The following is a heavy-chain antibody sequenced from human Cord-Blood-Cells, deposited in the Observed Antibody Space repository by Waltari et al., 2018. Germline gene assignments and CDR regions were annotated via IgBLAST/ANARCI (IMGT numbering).Heavy chain of an antibody. J-gene: IGHJ5*02. V-gene: IGHV3-23*01. CDR3: AKLAIFGVVHSNWFDP. CDR1: GFTFSSYA. CDR2: LRGSGGST. D-gene: IGHD3-3*01. Sequence: EVQLLESGGGLVQPGGSLRLSCAASGFTFSSYAMSWVRQAPGKGLEWVSALRGSGGSTYYADSVKGRFTISRDNSKNTLYLQMNSLRAEDTAVYYCAKLAIFGVVHSNWFDPWGQGTLVTVSS.